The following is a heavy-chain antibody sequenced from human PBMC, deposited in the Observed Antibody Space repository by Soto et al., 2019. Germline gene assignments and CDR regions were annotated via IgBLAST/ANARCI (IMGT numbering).Heavy chain of an antibody. CDR1: GGSVYSNGHY. V-gene: IGHV4-39*01. CDR2: IDNNGVT. J-gene: IGHJ4*02. D-gene: IGHD2-15*01. CDR3: GKILVGATGHTDADS. Sequence: SETLSLTCIVSGGSVYSNGHYWGWIRQPPGKGLEWIGSIDNNGVTNYNSSLKSRVTISRDTSKNQFSLRLTSVTAADTGVYYCGKILVGATGHTDADSWGPGTLVTVSS.